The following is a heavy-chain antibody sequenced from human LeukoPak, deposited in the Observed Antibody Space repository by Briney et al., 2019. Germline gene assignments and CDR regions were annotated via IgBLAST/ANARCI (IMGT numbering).Heavy chain of an antibody. V-gene: IGHV3-23*01. Sequence: GGSLRLSCAASGFTLSTYALSWVRQAPGKGLEWVSSISGNGGSAYYTDSVKGRFTISRYNSKNTLYLQMNSLRAEDTAVYYCAKDLPTVNTWIYFDYWGQGTLVTVS. CDR3: AKDLPTVNTWIYFDY. CDR1: GFTLSTYA. CDR2: ISGNGGSA. D-gene: IGHD4-17*01. J-gene: IGHJ4*02.